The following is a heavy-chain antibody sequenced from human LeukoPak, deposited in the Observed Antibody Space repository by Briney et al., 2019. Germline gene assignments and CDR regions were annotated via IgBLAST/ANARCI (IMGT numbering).Heavy chain of an antibody. V-gene: IGHV3-23*01. CDR1: GFTFSSYA. J-gene: IGHJ4*02. CDR2: ISGSGGST. Sequence: PRGSLRLSCAASGFTFSSYAMSWVRQAPGKGLEWVSAISGSGGSTYYADSVKGRFTISRDNSKNTLYLQMNSLRAEDTAVYYCAKWGSYYYDSSGYPGPYYFDYWGQGTLVTVSS. D-gene: IGHD3-22*01. CDR3: AKWGSYYYDSSGYPGPYYFDY.